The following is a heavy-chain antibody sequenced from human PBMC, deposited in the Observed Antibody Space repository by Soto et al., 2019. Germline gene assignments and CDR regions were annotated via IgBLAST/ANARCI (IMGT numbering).Heavy chain of an antibody. CDR1: GFTFSSYA. J-gene: IGHJ4*02. V-gene: IGHV3-30*03. D-gene: IGHD6-6*01. CDR3: ARGTIVARQHLDY. CDR2: ISIRGGDE. Sequence: QVQLVESGGGVVQPGKSLRLSCAASGFTFSSYAMHWARQAPGKGLEWVTVISIRGGDEYYAESVRGRVTISRDDSKNTLYLQMDSLRVEATAVYYCARGTIVARQHLDYWGQGTLVTVSS.